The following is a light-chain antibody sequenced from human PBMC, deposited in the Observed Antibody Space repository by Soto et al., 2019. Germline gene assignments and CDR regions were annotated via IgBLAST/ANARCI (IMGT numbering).Light chain of an antibody. Sequence: EIVLTQSPATLSLSPGERATLSCRASQTVYRYLAWYQQKPGQAPRLLIYDASNRATGIPARFSGSGSGTDFTLTVSSVEPEDIAVYYCQQRSDWSITFGQGTRLEIK. V-gene: IGKV3-11*01. CDR3: QQRSDWSIT. CDR1: QTVYRY. CDR2: DAS. J-gene: IGKJ5*01.